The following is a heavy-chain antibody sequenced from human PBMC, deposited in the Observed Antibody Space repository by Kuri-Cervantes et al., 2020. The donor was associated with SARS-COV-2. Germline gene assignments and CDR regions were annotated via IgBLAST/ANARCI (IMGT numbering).Heavy chain of an antibody. Sequence: GESLKISCAASGFTFSSYAMHWVRQAPGKGLEWVAVISYDGSNKYYADSVKGRFTISRDNSKNTLYLQMNSLRAEDTAVYYCASGVQANKQGYTLYHGIAVAGTGGFDYWGQGTLVTVSS. D-gene: IGHD6-19*01. CDR3: ASGVQANKQGYTLYHGIAVAGTGGFDY. V-gene: IGHV3-30*04. CDR1: GFTFSSYA. CDR2: ISYDGSNK. J-gene: IGHJ4*02.